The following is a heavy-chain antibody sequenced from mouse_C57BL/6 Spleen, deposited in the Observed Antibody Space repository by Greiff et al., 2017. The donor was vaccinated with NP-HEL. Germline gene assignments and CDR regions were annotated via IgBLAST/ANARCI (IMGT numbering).Heavy chain of an antibody. D-gene: IGHD1-1*01. CDR2: IYPGSGST. V-gene: IGHV1-55*01. Sequence: QVQLQQPGAELVKPGASVKMSCKASGYTFTSYWITWVKQRPGQGLEWIGDIYPGSGSTNYNAKFKSKATLTVDTSSSTAYMQLSSLTSEDSAVYYCARGAGSSYPAWFAYWGQGTLVTVSA. J-gene: IGHJ3*01. CDR1: GYTFTSYW. CDR3: ARGAGSSYPAWFAY.